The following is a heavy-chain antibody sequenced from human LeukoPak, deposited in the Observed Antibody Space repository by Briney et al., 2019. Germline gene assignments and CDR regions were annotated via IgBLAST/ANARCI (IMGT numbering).Heavy chain of an antibody. CDR2: ISSSSSYI. D-gene: IGHD3-10*01. J-gene: IGHJ4*02. Sequence: GGSLRLSCAASGFTFSSYSMNWVRQAPGKGLEWVSSISSSSSYIYYADSVKGRFTISRDNAKNSLYLQMNSLRAEDTAVYYCARGGVLWFGESYFDYWGQGTLVTVSS. CDR3: ARGGVLWFGESYFDY. CDR1: GFTFSSYS. V-gene: IGHV3-21*01.